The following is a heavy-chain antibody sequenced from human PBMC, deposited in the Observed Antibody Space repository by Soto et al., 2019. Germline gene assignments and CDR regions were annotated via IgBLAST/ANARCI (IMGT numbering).Heavy chain of an antibody. CDR2: ISAYNGNT. CDR3: ARVVATVAGPYGMDV. V-gene: IGHV1-18*01. CDR1: GYTFTSYV. Sequence: QVQLVQSGAEVKKPGASVKVSCRASGYTFTSYVISWVRQAPGQGLEWMGWISAYNGNTNFAQKLQGRVTMTTDTSPSIANMERRSLRSDDTAVYYCARVVATVAGPYGMDVWGQGTTVTVSS. D-gene: IGHD6-19*01. J-gene: IGHJ6*02.